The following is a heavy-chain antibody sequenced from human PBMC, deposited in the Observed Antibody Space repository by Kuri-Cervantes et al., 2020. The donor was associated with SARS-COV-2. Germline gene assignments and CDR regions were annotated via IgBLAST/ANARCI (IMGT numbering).Heavy chain of an antibody. D-gene: IGHD6-13*01. CDR2: ISSSGSYI. CDR3: ASAQLADY. Sequence: GESLKISCAASGFTFSDYNMNWVRQAPGKGLEGVSSISSSGSYIYYADSVKGRFTISRDNAKNSLYLQMNSLRAEDTAVYYCASAQLADYWGQGTLVTVSS. V-gene: IGHV3-21*01. CDR1: GFTFSDYN. J-gene: IGHJ4*02.